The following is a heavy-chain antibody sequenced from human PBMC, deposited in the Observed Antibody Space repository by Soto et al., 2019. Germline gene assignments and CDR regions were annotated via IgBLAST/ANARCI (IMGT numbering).Heavy chain of an antibody. CDR1: GVSISSGNW. V-gene: IGHV4-4*02. J-gene: IGHJ4*02. CDR3: ARLVYDTRLNYMYFDF. D-gene: IGHD3-10*01. Sequence: PSETLSLTCAVSGVSISSGNWWTWVRQTPQRGLEYIGEIFHDGTANYYPSFERRVASSVDTSKNQFSLTLTSVTAADTAIYFCARLVYDTRLNYMYFDFWGQGALVTVSS. CDR2: IFHDGTA.